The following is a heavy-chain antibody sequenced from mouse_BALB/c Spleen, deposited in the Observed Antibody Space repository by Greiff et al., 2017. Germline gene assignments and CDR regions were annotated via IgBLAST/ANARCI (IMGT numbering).Heavy chain of an antibody. CDR3: ARRGDY. CDR2: IYPGGGYT. CDR1: GYTFTNYW. V-gene: IGHV1-63*02. Sequence: QVHVKQSGAELVRPGTSVKISCKASGYTFTNYWLGWVKQRPGHGLEWIGDIYPGGGYTNYNEKFKGKATLTADTSSSTAYMQLSSLTSEDSAVYFCARRGDYWGQGTSVTVSS. J-gene: IGHJ4*01.